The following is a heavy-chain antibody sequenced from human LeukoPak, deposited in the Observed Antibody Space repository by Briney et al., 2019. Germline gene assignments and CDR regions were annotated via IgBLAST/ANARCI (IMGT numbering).Heavy chain of an antibody. Sequence: SETLSLTCTVSGGSISTSNYYWGWIRQPPGKGLEWIGNIFYSGSTYYNPSLKSRVTISVDTSKNQFSLKLSSVTAADTAVYYCARYAYGLDYYYYMDVWGKGTTVTISS. J-gene: IGHJ6*03. CDR2: IFYSGST. V-gene: IGHV4-39*01. CDR3: ARYAYGLDYYYYMDV. CDR1: GGSISTSNYY. D-gene: IGHD2-8*01.